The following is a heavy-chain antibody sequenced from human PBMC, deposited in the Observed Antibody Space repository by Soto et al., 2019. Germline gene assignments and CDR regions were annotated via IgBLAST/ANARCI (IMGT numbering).Heavy chain of an antibody. Sequence: QVQLVQSGAEVKKPGASVTVSCKTSGYTFSNYGICWVRQAPGQGLEWMGWISGYNGNTNYAQTVQGRVTMPPDTSTGTVYMELRSLKSDDTAIYYCSRFIMVGGWFDPNYYHGMDVCGQGTTVTVSS. V-gene: IGHV1-18*01. CDR3: SRFIMVGGWFDPNYYHGMDV. CDR1: GYTFSNYG. D-gene: IGHD6-19*01. J-gene: IGHJ6*02. CDR2: ISGYNGNT.